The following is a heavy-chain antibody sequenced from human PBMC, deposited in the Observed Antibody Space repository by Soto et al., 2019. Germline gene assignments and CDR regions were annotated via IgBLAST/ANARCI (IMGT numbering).Heavy chain of an antibody. CDR1: GFTLSSYW. Sequence: GGSLRLSCAASGFTLSSYWISWVRQAPGKGLEWVANIKQDGSEKYYVDSVKGRFTISRDNAKNSLYLQMNSLRAEDTAVYYCASLGYGDYDYFDSWGQGTLVTVSS. CDR2: IKQDGSEK. CDR3: ASLGYGDYDYFDS. J-gene: IGHJ4*02. D-gene: IGHD4-17*01. V-gene: IGHV3-7*01.